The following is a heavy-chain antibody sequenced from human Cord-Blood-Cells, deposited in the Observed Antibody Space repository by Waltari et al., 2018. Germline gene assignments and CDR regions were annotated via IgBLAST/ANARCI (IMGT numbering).Heavy chain of an antibody. D-gene: IGHD6-6*01. J-gene: IGHJ4*02. V-gene: IGHV3-30-3*01. CDR1: GFPISSCA. Sequence: QVQLVESGRGVVQPGRSLGLCWAAPGFPISSCAVHWGREAPAKGLEWVAVISYDGSNKYYSDSVKGRFTISRDNSKNTLYLQMNSLRAEDTAVYYCARGSIAARLDYWGQGTLVTVSS. CDR3: ARGSIAARLDY. CDR2: ISYDGSNK.